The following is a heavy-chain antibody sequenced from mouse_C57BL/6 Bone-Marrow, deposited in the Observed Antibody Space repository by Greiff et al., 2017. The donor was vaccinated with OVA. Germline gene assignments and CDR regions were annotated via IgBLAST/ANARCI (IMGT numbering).Heavy chain of an antibody. J-gene: IGHJ3*01. D-gene: IGHD2-4*01. CDR3: AIYYDGFAY. Sequence: DVMLVESGGGLVQPGASLKLSCAASGFPFSDYGMAWVRQAPRKGPEWVAFISNLAYSIYYADTVTGRFSIARENGKNTVYLERSGLRSEDTAMYDCAIYYDGFAYWGQGTLVTVSA. V-gene: IGHV5-15*01. CDR2: ISNLAYSI. CDR1: GFPFSDYG.